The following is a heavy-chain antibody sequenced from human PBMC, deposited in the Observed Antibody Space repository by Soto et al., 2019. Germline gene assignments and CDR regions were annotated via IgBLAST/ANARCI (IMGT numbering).Heavy chain of an antibody. V-gene: IGHV3-9*01. J-gene: IGHJ4*02. D-gene: IGHD3-16*01. CDR2: INWKSDI. Sequence: GGSLRLSCAVSGFTFDDNAMHWVRQAPEKGLEWVSGINWKSDIGYADSVTGRFTISRDNAENSLYLQMNSLRAEDTALYYCAISQDRGGRTTFIYWGQGTQVTVSS. CDR3: AISQDRGGRTTFIY. CDR1: GFTFDDNA.